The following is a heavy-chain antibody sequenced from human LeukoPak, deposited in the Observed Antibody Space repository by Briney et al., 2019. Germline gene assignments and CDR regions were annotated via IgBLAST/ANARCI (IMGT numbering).Heavy chain of an antibody. V-gene: IGHV4-39*01. Sequence: PSETLSLTCTVSGGSIISSDYHWDWIRQPPGKGLEWIASIYYSGDTYYNPSLKSRVTISVDTSKNQFSLKLSSVTAADTAVYHCVRYCRSSDYYHFDHWGQGTLVTVSS. CDR3: VRYCRSSDYYHFDH. D-gene: IGHD4-17*01. CDR2: IYYSGDT. CDR1: GGSIISSDYH. J-gene: IGHJ4*02.